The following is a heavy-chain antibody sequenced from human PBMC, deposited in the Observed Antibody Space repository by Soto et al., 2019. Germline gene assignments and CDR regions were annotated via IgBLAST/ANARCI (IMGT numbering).Heavy chain of an antibody. D-gene: IGHD6-19*01. CDR3: ARVQWLASHI. Sequence: EVQLVESGGGLVKPGGSLRLSCAASGFPFSSYSMNWVRQAPGKGLEWVSTITTSSTSIYYADSVKGRFTISRDNAKNSLYLRMDSLRVEDTAVDYCARVQWLASHIWGQGTIVTVSS. CDR1: GFPFSSYS. V-gene: IGHV3-21*01. CDR2: ITTSSTSI. J-gene: IGHJ3*02.